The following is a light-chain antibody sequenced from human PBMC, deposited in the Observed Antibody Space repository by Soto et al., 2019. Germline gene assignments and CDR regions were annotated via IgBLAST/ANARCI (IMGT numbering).Light chain of an antibody. CDR1: QSVSSY. Sequence: EIVMTQSPATLSVSPGERATLSCRASQSVSSYLAWYQQQPGQAPSLLIYGASSRATGIPDRFSGSGSGTDFTLTIRRLEPEDFAVYYRQQYGSSPTFGQGTKVDIK. V-gene: IGKV3-20*01. CDR2: GAS. CDR3: QQYGSSPT. J-gene: IGKJ1*01.